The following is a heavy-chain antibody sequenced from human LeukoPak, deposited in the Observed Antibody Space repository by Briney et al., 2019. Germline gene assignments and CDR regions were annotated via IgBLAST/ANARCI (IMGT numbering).Heavy chain of an antibody. CDR2: ISWVVGNT. Sequence: GGSLRLSCAASGFTFDDYTMHWVRQAPGKGLEGVSLISWVVGNTYYEDSVKGGFTNSRDNSKSTLYLQMNSLRAEDTAVYYCARAGRDIVATIEAFDIWGQGTMVTVSS. J-gene: IGHJ3*02. V-gene: IGHV3-43*01. CDR3: ARAGRDIVATIEAFDI. CDR1: GFTFDDYT. D-gene: IGHD5-12*01.